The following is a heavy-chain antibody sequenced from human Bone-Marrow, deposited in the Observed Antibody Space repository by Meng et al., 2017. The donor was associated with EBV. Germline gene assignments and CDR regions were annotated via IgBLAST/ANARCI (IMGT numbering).Heavy chain of an antibody. Sequence: QVQLPPWGAGLLKPSETLSLTCAVYGGSFSGYYWSWIRQPPGKGLEWIGEINHSGSTNYNPSLKSRVTISVDTSKNQFSLKLSSVTAADTAVYYCARRSPTGTFDYWGQGTLVTVSS. CDR1: GGSFSGYY. CDR2: INHSGST. CDR3: ARRSPTGTFDY. D-gene: IGHD1/OR15-1a*01. V-gene: IGHV4-34*01. J-gene: IGHJ4*02.